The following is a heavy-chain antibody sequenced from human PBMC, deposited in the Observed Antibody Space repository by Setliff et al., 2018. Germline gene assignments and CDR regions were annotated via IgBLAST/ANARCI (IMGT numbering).Heavy chain of an antibody. Sequence: SETLSLTCTVSGGPISTYHWSWIRQPPEKGLEWIAYIHYSGSTNQNPSLKSRVTMSLDTSRNQFSLKLSSVTAADTAVYYCVKIKAGGGSFDIWGQGTMVTVSS. CDR1: GGPISTYH. J-gene: IGHJ3*02. D-gene: IGHD3-16*01. V-gene: IGHV4-59*08. CDR3: VKIKAGGGSFDI. CDR2: IHYSGST.